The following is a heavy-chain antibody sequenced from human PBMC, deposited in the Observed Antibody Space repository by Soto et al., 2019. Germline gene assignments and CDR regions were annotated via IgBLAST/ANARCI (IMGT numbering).Heavy chain of an antibody. CDR1: GGTFSSYT. CDR3: ARALTIAAAGYNWFDP. D-gene: IGHD6-13*01. Sequence: SVKVSCKASGGTFSSYTISWVRQAPGQGLEWMGRIIPILGIANYAQKFQGRVTITADKSTSTAYMELSSLRSEDTAVYYCARALTIAAAGYNWFDPWGQGTLVTVSS. V-gene: IGHV1-69*02. J-gene: IGHJ5*02. CDR2: IIPILGIA.